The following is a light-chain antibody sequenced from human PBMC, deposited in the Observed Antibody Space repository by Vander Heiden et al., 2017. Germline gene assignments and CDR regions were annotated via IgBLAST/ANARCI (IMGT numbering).Light chain of an antibody. CDR3: QVWDSSSDHYV. CDR1: NIGSKS. V-gene: IGLV3-21*02. Sequence: SCVLTQPPSVSVAPGQTARSAWGRNNIGSKSVHWYQQKPGQAPVLVVYDDSDRPSGIPERFSGSNSGNTATLTISRVEAGDEADYYCQVWDSSSDHYVFGTGTKVTVL. CDR2: DDS. J-gene: IGLJ1*01.